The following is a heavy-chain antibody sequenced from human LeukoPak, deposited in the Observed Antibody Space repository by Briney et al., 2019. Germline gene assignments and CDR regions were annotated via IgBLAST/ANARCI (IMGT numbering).Heavy chain of an antibody. CDR3: AMTLAGVLDSFDS. J-gene: IGHJ4*02. Sequence: GGSLRLSCAASGGPFSSLAVSWVRQAPGKGLEWVSGLTGSGSRTYYADSVKGRFTISRDNSKNTLFLQMHSLRAEDTAMYYCAMTLAGVLDSFDSWGQGTLVTVSS. CDR1: GGPFSSLA. CDR2: LTGSGSRT. V-gene: IGHV3-23*01. D-gene: IGHD1-1*01.